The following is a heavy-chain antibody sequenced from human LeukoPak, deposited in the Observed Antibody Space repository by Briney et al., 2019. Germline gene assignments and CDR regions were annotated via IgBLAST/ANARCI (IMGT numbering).Heavy chain of an antibody. CDR1: GFTFSSYG. V-gene: IGHV3-30*18. Sequence: GGSLRLSCAASGFTFSSYGMHWVRQAPGKGLEWVAVISYDGSNKYYADSVKGRFTISRDNSKNTLYLQMNSLRAEDTAVYYCAKFLAVAGNGDFDYWGQGTLVTVSS. D-gene: IGHD6-19*01. J-gene: IGHJ4*02. CDR3: AKFLAVAGNGDFDY. CDR2: ISYDGSNK.